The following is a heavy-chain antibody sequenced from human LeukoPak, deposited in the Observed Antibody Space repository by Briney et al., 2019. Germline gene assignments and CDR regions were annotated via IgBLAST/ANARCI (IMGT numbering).Heavy chain of an antibody. CDR3: TRYDTVTYARRSFDY. Sequence: GGSLRLSCAASGFIYSNYSMSWVRETPGKGLEWVSVISGNSGGINYAASVKGGFTVSRDSSKNTLYLQMRSLRAEQTPVYYCTRYDTVTYARRSFDYWGEETQVTVSP. CDR1: GFIYSNYS. V-gene: IGHV3-23*05. J-gene: IGHJ4*02. D-gene: IGHD3-9*01. CDR2: ISGNSGGI.